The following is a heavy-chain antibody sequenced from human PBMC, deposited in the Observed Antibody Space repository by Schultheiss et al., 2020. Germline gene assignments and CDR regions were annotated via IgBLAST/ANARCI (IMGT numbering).Heavy chain of an antibody. CDR2: IYWNDDK. Sequence: SCPTLVKPIQTLTLTCTFSGFSLSTSGVGVGWFRQPPGKALEWLALIYWNDDKRYSTSLKTRLTISKDTSKNQVVLTMTNMDPVDTATYYCARAHSSGSGVWFDPWGQGTLVTVSS. CDR3: ARAHSSGSGVWFDP. CDR1: GFSLSTSGVG. D-gene: IGHD6-19*01. V-gene: IGHV2-5*01. J-gene: IGHJ5*02.